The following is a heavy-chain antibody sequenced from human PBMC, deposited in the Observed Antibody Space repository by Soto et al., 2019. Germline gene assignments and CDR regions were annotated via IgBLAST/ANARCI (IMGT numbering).Heavy chain of an antibody. CDR2: ISGSGGST. CDR3: AKDFRFDYPV. CDR1: GFTFSSYA. V-gene: IGHV3-23*01. J-gene: IGHJ6*02. D-gene: IGHD5-12*01. Sequence: PVVSLRLSCAAAGFTFSSYAMSWVRQAPGKGLEWVSAISGSGGSTYYADSVKGRFTISRDNSKNTLYLQMNSLRAEDTAVYYCAKDFRFDYPVWGQGTTVTVSS.